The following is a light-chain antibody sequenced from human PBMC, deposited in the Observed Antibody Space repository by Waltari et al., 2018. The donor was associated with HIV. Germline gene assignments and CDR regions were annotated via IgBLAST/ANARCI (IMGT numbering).Light chain of an antibody. CDR3: GAEHGSGSNLVVV. V-gene: IGLV9-49*01. J-gene: IGLJ2*01. CDR1: SGYSHYK. Sequence: QPVLTQPPSASASLGASVTLTCTLSSGYSHYKVDGYQQRPGKGPRFVRRVGTGGVVVSKGAGLPVRLSVLGPGPNRSPAIKNIQEEDVSDYHCGAEHGSGSNLVVVFGGGTKLTVL. CDR2: VGTGGVVV.